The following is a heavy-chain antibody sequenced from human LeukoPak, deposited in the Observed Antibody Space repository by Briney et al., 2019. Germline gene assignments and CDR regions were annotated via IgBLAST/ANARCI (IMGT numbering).Heavy chain of an antibody. CDR3: ARDRYDFWSGYEQSGDAFDI. J-gene: IGHJ3*02. CDR1: GGSISSGSYY. Sequence: PSETLSLTCTVSGGSISSGSYYWSWIRQPAGKGLEWIGRIHTSGSTNYNPSLKSRVTISVDTSKNQFSLKLSSVTAADTAVYYCARDRYDFWSGYEQSGDAFDIWGQGTMVTVSS. D-gene: IGHD3-3*01. V-gene: IGHV4-61*02. CDR2: IHTSGST.